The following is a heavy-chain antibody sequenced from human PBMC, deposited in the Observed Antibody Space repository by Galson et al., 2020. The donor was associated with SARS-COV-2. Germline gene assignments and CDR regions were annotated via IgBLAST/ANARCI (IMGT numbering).Heavy chain of an antibody. CDR1: GFTFSSYG. Sequence: GESLKISCAASGFTFSSYGMNWVRQAPGKGLEWLSYISFSSSTIYSADSVKGRFTISRDTARNSLYLQMNSLRDEDTAVYYCARDRGTYSDFWGQGTLVTVSS. V-gene: IGHV3-48*02. J-gene: IGHJ4*02. CDR3: ARDRGTYSDF. CDR2: ISFSSSTI.